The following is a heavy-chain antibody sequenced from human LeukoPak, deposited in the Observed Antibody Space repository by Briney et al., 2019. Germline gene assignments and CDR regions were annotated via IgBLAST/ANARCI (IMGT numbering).Heavy chain of an antibody. D-gene: IGHD3-10*01. CDR2: IRYDGSNK. V-gene: IGHV3-30*02. CDR1: GFTFSSYG. Sequence: PGGSLRLSCAASGFTFSSYGMHWVCQAPGKGLEWVAFIRYDGSNKYYADSVNGRFTISRDNSKNTLYLQMNSLRAEDTAVYYCARDPFDGSGSYVPWFDPWGQGTLVTVSS. J-gene: IGHJ5*02. CDR3: ARDPFDGSGSYVPWFDP.